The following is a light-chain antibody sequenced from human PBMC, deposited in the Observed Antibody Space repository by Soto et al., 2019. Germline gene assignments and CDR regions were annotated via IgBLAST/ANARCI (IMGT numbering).Light chain of an antibody. V-gene: IGLV2-23*01. CDR2: EGS. Sequence: QSALTQPASVSGSPGQSITISCTGTSSDVGSYNLVSWYQQHPGKAPKLMIYEGSTRPSGVSHRFSGSKSGNPASLTISGLQSEDDADYSCSSYAGSYVVFGGGTKLTVL. CDR1: SSDVGSYNL. J-gene: IGLJ2*01. CDR3: SSYAGSYVV.